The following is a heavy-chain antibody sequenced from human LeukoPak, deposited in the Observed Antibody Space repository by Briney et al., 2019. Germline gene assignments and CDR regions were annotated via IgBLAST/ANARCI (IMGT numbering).Heavy chain of an antibody. CDR1: GYTFTSYA. D-gene: IGHD3-10*01. Sequence: ASVKVSCKASGYTFTSYAMNWVRQAPGQGLEWMGWINTNTGNPTYAQGFTGRFVFSLDTSVSTAYLQISSLKAEDTAVYYCARGDSQLWFGELFAVGWWFDPWGQGTLVTVSS. J-gene: IGHJ5*02. V-gene: IGHV7-4-1*02. CDR2: INTNTGNP. CDR3: ARGDSQLWFGELFAVGWWFDP.